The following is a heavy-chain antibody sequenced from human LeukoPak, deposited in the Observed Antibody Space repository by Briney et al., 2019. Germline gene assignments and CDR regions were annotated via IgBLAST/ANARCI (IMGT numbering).Heavy chain of an antibody. CDR1: GFTLFWHV. CDR2: IHHNGEIT. D-gene: IGHD1-26*01. CDR3: ARDMSGTYSFDY. J-gene: IGHJ4*02. Sequence: GGSLRLSCSASGFTLFWHVMHWVRQAPGKALEYVSFIHHNGEITSYADSVRGRFTVSRDNSKNTLFLELSSLRVDDTAVYYCARDMSGTYSFDYWGQGTLVTVSS. V-gene: IGHV3-64D*06.